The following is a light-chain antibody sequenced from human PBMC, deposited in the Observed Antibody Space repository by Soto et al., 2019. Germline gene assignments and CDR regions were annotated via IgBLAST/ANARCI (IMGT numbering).Light chain of an antibody. V-gene: IGKV1-39*01. J-gene: IGKJ1*01. CDR2: ASS. CDR1: QSIGTY. CDR3: QQGYSSPWT. Sequence: DILMTQSPSSLSASVGDRVTITCRASQSIGTYLHWYQQKEGRAPALLVYASSNLQSGVPSRFSGSGSATDFTLTIKSLQPEDVATYYVQQGYSSPWTFGQGTRVDLK.